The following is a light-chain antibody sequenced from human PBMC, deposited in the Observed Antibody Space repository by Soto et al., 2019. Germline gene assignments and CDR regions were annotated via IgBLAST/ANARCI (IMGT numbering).Light chain of an antibody. CDR3: HQCYSSPRT. J-gene: IGKJ1*01. CDR2: AAS. V-gene: IGKV1-39*01. CDR1: QSISTY. Sequence: DIQMTQSPSTLSASVGDRVTITCRASQSISTYLNWYQQKVGRAPTLLIYAASSLQSGVPSRFSGGGSGTDFTLTISSLQPEDFAMYFCHQCYSSPRTFGQGTKVEIK.